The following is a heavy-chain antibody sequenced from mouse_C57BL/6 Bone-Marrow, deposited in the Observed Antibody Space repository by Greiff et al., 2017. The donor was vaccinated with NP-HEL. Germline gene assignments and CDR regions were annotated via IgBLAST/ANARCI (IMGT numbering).Heavy chain of an antibody. J-gene: IGHJ1*03. V-gene: IGHV1-53*01. CDR2: INPSSGGT. Sequence: QVQLQQPGTELVKPGTSVKLSCKSSGYTFTSYWMHWVKQRPGQGLEWIGNINPSSGGTNYNEKFQSKATLTVDNSSRPAYLQLSSLTSDDAAVYYWAREGRWLRRGYWYFDVGDTGTTVTVSS. CDR3: AREGRWLRRGYWYFDV. D-gene: IGHD2-2*01. CDR1: GYTFTSYW.